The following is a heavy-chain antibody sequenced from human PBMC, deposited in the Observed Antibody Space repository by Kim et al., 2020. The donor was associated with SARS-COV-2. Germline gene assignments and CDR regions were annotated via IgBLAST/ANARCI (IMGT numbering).Heavy chain of an antibody. Sequence: CYADSVEGRFTISRDNSKNTLYLQMNSLRAEDTAVYYCAKDPAVLPHFFDNWGQGTLVTVSS. D-gene: IGHD2-15*01. CDR3: AKDPAVLPHFFDN. V-gene: IGHV3-23*01. J-gene: IGHJ4*02.